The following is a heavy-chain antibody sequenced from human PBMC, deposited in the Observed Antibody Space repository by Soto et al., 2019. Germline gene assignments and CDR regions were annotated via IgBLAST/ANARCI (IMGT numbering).Heavy chain of an antibody. Sequence: SETLSLTCAVYGGSFSSYHWSWIRQTPGKGLEWNGEINHLTTTNYNPSLKSRVIISLDTPKNQFSLKLSSVTAADTAVYYCARGYDTALAPIFWGQGILVTVSS. CDR2: INHLTTT. D-gene: IGHD5-18*01. J-gene: IGHJ4*02. CDR3: ARGYDTALAPIF. CDR1: GGSFSSYH. V-gene: IGHV4-34*01.